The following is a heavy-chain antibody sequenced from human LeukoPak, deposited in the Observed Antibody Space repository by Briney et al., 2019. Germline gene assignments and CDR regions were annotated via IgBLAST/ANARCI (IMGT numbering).Heavy chain of an antibody. CDR1: GGSISSSSYY. CDR3: ASFWSGYYTSRNFDY. CDR2: IYYSGST. V-gene: IGHV4-39*01. D-gene: IGHD3-3*01. Sequence: PSETLSLTCTVSGGSISSSSYYWGWIRQPPGKGLEWIGSIYYSGSTYYNPSLKSRVTISVDTSKNQFSLKLSSVTAADTAVYYCASFWSGYYTSRNFDYWGQGTLVTVSS. J-gene: IGHJ4*02.